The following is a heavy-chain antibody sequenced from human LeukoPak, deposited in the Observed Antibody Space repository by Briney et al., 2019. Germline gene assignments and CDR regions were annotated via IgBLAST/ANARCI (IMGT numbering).Heavy chain of an antibody. CDR1: GDSINSFY. CDR2: ISYSGSS. J-gene: IGHJ4*02. D-gene: IGHD3-22*01. CDR3: ARTQRYFDSSGPIDY. Sequence: PSETLSLTCTVSGDSINSFYWSWIRQPPGQGLEWIGYISYSGSSDYNPSLKSRVTISADTSKNQISLNLDSVTAADTAVYYYARTQRYFDSSGPIDYWGQGTLVTVSS. V-gene: IGHV4-59*08.